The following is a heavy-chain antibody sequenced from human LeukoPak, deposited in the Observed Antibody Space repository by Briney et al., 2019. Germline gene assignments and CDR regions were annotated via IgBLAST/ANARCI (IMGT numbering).Heavy chain of an antibody. CDR3: ARGRIDYSSGWYPGY. Sequence: ASVKVSCKASGYTFTGYYMHWVRQAPGQGLEWMGWINPNSGGTNYAQKFQGRVTMTRDTSISTAYMELSRLRSDDTAVYYCARGRIDYSSGWYPGYWGQGTLVTVSS. J-gene: IGHJ4*02. V-gene: IGHV1-2*02. CDR1: GYTFTGYY. D-gene: IGHD6-19*01. CDR2: INPNSGGT.